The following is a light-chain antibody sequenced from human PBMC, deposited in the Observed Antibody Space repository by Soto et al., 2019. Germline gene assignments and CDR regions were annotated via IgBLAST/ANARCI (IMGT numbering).Light chain of an antibody. CDR2: GAS. Sequence: EIVMTQSRTTLSVSPGERATLSYMASQSVNNNLAWYQQRPGQAPRLLXYGASTRATGIPARFSGSGSGTELTLTISSLQSEDFALYFCQQYNNWPPITFGQGTRLEIK. V-gene: IGKV3-15*01. CDR3: QQYNNWPPIT. CDR1: QSVNNN. J-gene: IGKJ5*01.